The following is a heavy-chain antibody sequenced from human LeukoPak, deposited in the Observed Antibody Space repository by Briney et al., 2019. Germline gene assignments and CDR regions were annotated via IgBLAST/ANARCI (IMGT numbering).Heavy chain of an antibody. CDR2: IFHDGSNK. J-gene: IGHJ4*02. CDR1: GFTFSNYG. D-gene: IGHD6-25*01. Sequence: PGGSLRLSCAASGFTFSNYGMHWVRQAPDKGLEWVAVIFHDGSNKFYANSVKGRFIISRDNSKNTLYLQMNSLRVDDSAVYYCARDSAAHGGYWGQGTPVIVSS. V-gene: IGHV3-33*01. CDR3: ARDSAAHGGY.